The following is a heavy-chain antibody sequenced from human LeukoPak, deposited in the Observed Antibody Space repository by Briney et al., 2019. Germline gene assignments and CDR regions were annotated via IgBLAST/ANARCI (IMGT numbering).Heavy chain of an antibody. CDR3: AKDKGREGDY. J-gene: IGHJ4*02. V-gene: IGHV3-30*18. Sequence: GGSLRLSCAASGFSFSSYGMHWVRQVPGKGLERVAVISSEGSEQFYADSVKGRFTISRDNFENTLNLQMNNLRPEDTAVYYCAKDKGREGDYWGQGTLVTVSS. D-gene: IGHD1-26*01. CDR2: ISSEGSEQ. CDR1: GFSFSSYG.